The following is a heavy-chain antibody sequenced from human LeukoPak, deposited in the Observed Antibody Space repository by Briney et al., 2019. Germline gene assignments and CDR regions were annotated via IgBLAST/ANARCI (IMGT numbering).Heavy chain of an antibody. CDR2: ISYDGSNK. V-gene: IGHV3-30*03. CDR3: ARGVLARGSSGWYFDY. CDR1: GFTFSRYG. D-gene: IGHD6-19*01. Sequence: GGSLRLSCAASGFTFSRYGMHWVRQAPGKGLEWVAVISYDGSNKYYGDSVKGRFTISRDNSKNTLYLQMGSLRAEDMAVYYCARGVLARGSSGWYFDYWGQGTLVTVSS. J-gene: IGHJ4*02.